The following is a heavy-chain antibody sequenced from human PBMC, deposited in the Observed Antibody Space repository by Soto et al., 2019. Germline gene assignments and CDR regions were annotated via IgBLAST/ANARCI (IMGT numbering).Heavy chain of an antibody. D-gene: IGHD2-2*02. Sequence: PGGSLRLSCAASGFTFSSYAMSWVRQAPGKGLEWVSAISGSGGSTYYADSVKGRFTISRDNSKNTLYLQMNSLRAEDTAVYYCAKSIVVVPAAIRFGYYYYGMVVWGQGTTFTVSS. CDR1: GFTFSSYA. CDR2: ISGSGGST. J-gene: IGHJ6*02. CDR3: AKSIVVVPAAIRFGYYYYGMVV. V-gene: IGHV3-23*01.